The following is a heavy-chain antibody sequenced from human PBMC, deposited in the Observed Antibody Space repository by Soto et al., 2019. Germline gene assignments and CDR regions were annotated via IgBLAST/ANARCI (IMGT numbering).Heavy chain of an antibody. CDR3: ARHSWSGSGWYYFDF. D-gene: IGHD6-19*01. J-gene: IGHJ4*02. CDR2: IYYGGST. V-gene: IGHV4-39*01. CDR1: GGSITTSTYY. Sequence: QLQLQESGPGLVKPSETLSLTCTVSGGSITTSTYYWGWIRQPPGKGLEWIGSIYYGGSTYYNPSLKSRVTTPVDTSKNQFSLKLSSVTAADTAVYYCARHSWSGSGWYYFDFWGQGTLVTVSS.